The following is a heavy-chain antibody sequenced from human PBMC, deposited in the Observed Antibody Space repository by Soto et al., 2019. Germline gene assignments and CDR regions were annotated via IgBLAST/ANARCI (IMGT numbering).Heavy chain of an antibody. CDR1: GFTFGNYG. J-gene: IGHJ3*01. V-gene: IGHV3-23*01. CDR3: SKGFSVVVTVLIPDDAFDV. D-gene: IGHD2-21*02. Sequence: EVQLLESGGGLVQPGGSLRLSCAASGFTFGNYGMNWVRQAPGKGLEWVSGISGGGGSTYYADSVKGRFTISRDPSKNTVFLEMNRLRAAGTAVYYCSKGFSVVVTVLIPDDAFDVWGQGTLVTVSS. CDR2: ISGGGGST.